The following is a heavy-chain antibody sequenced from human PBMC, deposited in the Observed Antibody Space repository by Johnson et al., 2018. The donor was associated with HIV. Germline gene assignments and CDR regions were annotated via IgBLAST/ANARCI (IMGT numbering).Heavy chain of an antibody. Sequence: QVQLVESGGGVVQPGGSLRLSCAASGFTFSNHALHWVRQAPGKGLEWVASISYDGSNKYYADSVKGRFTISRDNSKNTLYLQMNSLRAEDTAVYYCARDNEDIVLVGAFDIWGQGTMVTVSS. J-gene: IGHJ3*02. V-gene: IGHV3-30-3*01. D-gene: IGHD2-8*02. CDR1: GFTFSNHA. CDR2: ISYDGSNK. CDR3: ARDNEDIVLVGAFDI.